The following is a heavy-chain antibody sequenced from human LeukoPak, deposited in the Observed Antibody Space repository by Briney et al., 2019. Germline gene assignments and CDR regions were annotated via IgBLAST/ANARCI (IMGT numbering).Heavy chain of an antibody. V-gene: IGHV4-39*01. J-gene: IGHJ5*02. D-gene: IGHD3-22*01. CDR2: IYYSGST. CDR1: GGSISSSSYY. CDR3: ARQDYYDSSGYENNWFDP. Sequence: SETLSLTCTVSGGSISSSSYYWGWIRQPPGKGLEWIGSIYYSGSTYYNPSLKSRVTISVGTSKNQFSLKLSSVTAADTAVYYCARQDYYDSSGYENNWFDPWGQGTLVTVSS.